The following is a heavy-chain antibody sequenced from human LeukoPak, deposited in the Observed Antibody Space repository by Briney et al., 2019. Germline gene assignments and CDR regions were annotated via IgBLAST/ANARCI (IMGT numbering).Heavy chain of an antibody. CDR1: AFGDYW. CDR2: IKSDGSSI. CDR3: ARGAPLERSSNWFDP. V-gene: IGHV3-74*01. D-gene: IGHD3-3*01. J-gene: IGHJ5*02. Sequence: PGGSLRLSCAASAFGDYWMDWVRQAPGKGLVWVSRIKSDGSSITYADSVRGRFTISRDNAKNTLYLQMNSLRAEDTAVYYCARGAPLERSSNWFDPWGQGTLVTVSS.